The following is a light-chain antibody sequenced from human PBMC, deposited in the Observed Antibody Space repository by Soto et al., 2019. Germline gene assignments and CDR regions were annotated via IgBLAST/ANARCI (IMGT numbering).Light chain of an antibody. CDR1: SSDVGGYKY. V-gene: IGLV2-14*01. J-gene: IGLJ1*01. CDR3: SSYSSSSTAV. Sequence: QSVLTQPASVSGSPRQSISISCTGTSSDVGGYKYVPWYQQHPGKAPKLIIYEVSNRPSGVSNRFSGSKSANTASLTISGLQAEDEADYYCSSYSSSSTAVFGTGTKVTVL. CDR2: EVS.